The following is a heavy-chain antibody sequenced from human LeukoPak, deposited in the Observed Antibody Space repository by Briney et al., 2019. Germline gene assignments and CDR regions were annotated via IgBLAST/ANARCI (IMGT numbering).Heavy chain of an antibody. CDR3: ARDQMRPYQYYMDV. V-gene: IGHV3-30*03. D-gene: IGHD2-2*01. J-gene: IGHJ6*03. Sequence: GRSLRLSCAASGFTFSSYGMHWVRQAPGKGLEWVALISYDGSNKYYADSVKGQFTIYRDNSKNTLYLQMNSLRAEDTAMYYCARDQMRPYQYYMDVWGKGTTVTISS. CDR2: ISYDGSNK. CDR1: GFTFSSYG.